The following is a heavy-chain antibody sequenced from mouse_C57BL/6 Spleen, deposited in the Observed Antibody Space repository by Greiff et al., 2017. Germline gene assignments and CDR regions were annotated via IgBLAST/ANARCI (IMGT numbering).Heavy chain of an antibody. Sequence: QVQLKQPGAELVRPGSSVKLSCKASGYTFTSYWMDWVKQRPGQGLEWIGNIYPSDSETHYNQKFKDKATLTVDKSSSTAYMQLSSLTSEDSAVYYCARDGNYGYWGQGTTLTVSS. D-gene: IGHD2-1*01. CDR2: IYPSDSET. CDR3: ARDGNYGY. V-gene: IGHV1-61*01. CDR1: GYTFTSYW. J-gene: IGHJ2*01.